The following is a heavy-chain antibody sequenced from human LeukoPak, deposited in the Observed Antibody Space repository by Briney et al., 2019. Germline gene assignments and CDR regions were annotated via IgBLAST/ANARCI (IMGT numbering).Heavy chain of an antibody. CDR1: GFTVSSKY. V-gene: IGHV3-66*01. Sequence: GGSLRLSCVVSGFTVSSKYMSWVRQAPGKGLEWLSVFYSGGSTYYADSVNGRFTMFRDTSKNTLYLQMNGLRVGDTAVYYCARVSPFDYWGQGTQVTVSS. CDR2: FYSGGST. CDR3: ARVSPFDY. J-gene: IGHJ4*02.